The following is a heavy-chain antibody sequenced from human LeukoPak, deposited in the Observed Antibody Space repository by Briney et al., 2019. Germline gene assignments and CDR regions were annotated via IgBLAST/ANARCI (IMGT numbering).Heavy chain of an antibody. Sequence: SVKVSCKASGGTFISYAISWVRQAPGQGLEWMGGIIPIFGTANYAQKLQGRVTITADESTSTAYMELSSLRSEDTAVYYCARDGITMVRGVIISNNWFDPWGQGTLVTVSS. CDR2: IIPIFGTA. CDR3: ARDGITMVRGVIISNNWFDP. J-gene: IGHJ5*02. CDR1: GGTFISYA. D-gene: IGHD3-10*01. V-gene: IGHV1-69*13.